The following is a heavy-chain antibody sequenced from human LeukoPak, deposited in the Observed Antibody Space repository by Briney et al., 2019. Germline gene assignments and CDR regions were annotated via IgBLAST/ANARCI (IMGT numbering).Heavy chain of an antibody. CDR2: IYYSGST. D-gene: IGHD3-22*01. V-gene: IGHV4-59*01. CDR3: AREVPIVAEYWYFDL. J-gene: IGHJ2*01. Sequence: SETLSLTCTVSGGSISSYYWSWIRQPPGKGLEWIGYIYYSGSTNYNPSLKSRVTISVDTSKNQFSLKLSSVTAADTAVYYCAREVPIVAEYWYFDLWGRGTLVTVSS. CDR1: GGSISSYY.